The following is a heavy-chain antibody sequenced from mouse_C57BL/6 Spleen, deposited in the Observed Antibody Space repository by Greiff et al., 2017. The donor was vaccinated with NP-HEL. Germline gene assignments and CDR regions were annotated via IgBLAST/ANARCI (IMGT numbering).Heavy chain of an antibody. D-gene: IGHD1-1*01. J-gene: IGHJ2*01. Sequence: WNWIRQVSGSKLEWIGYISSSGSTDSNPSLKSRISITRDTSKNQLFLQLNSVTTEDIATYYCARLRRDGGGFDYWGQGTTLTVSS. CDR3: ARLRRDGGGFDY. V-gene: IGHV3-4*01. CDR2: ISSSGST.